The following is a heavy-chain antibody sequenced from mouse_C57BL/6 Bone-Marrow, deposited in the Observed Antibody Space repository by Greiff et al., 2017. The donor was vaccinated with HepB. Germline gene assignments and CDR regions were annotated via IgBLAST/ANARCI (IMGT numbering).Heavy chain of an antibody. Sequence: QVQLQQPGAELVKPGASVKLSCKASGYTFTSYWMQWVKQRPGQGLAWIGEIDPSDSYTNYNQKFKGKATLTVDTSSSTAYMQLSSLTSEDSAVYYCARQAGYYDAMDYWGQGTSVTVSS. V-gene: IGHV1-50*01. CDR3: ARQAGYYDAMDY. CDR1: GYTFTSYW. J-gene: IGHJ4*01. CDR2: IDPSDSYT. D-gene: IGHD2-2*01.